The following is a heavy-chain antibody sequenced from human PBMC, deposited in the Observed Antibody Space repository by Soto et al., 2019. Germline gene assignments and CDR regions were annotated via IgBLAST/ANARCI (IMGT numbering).Heavy chain of an antibody. CDR3: ARDGVAVTTGISGY. CDR2: INVYNGNT. CDR1: GYTFTSYS. Sequence: QVQLVQSGGEVKKPGASVKVSCKASGYTFTSYSISWVRQAPGQGREWMGWINVYNGNTKYAQKCQGRVTTTTDTSTSTVYMELRSLSSDDTAVYYCARDGVAVTTGISGYWGQGTLVTVSS. D-gene: IGHD4-4*01. J-gene: IGHJ4*02. V-gene: IGHV1-18*01.